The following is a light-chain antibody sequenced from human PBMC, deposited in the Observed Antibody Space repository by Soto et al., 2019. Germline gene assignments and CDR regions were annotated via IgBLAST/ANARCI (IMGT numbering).Light chain of an antibody. CDR1: QSVSSH. CDR3: QQRSKWRT. J-gene: IGKJ1*01. V-gene: IGKV3-11*01. Sequence: EIVLTQSPATLSSFPGDRVTLSCRARQSVSSHLAWYQQKPGQAPRLLIYGASSRANGIPDRFSGSGSGTDFTLTISRLEPEDFAVYYCQQRSKWRTFGQGTKVDIK. CDR2: GAS.